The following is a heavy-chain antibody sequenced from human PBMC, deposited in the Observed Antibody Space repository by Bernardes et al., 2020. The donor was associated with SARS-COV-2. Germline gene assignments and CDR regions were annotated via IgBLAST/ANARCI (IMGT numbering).Heavy chain of an antibody. CDR2: INTNTGNP. V-gene: IGHV7-4-1*02. D-gene: IGHD6-19*01. CDR3: AREMSVAGLDY. J-gene: IGHJ4*02. CDR1: GYTFTNYA. Sequence: ASVKVSCKASGYTFTNYAMNWVRQAPGQGLEWMGWINTNTGNPTYAQGFRGRFVLSLDTSVSTAYLQISSLKAEDTAVYFCAREMSVAGLDYWGQGTLVTVSS.